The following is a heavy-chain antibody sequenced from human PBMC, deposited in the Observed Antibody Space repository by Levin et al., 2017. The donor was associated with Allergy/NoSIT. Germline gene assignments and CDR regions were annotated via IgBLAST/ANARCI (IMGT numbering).Heavy chain of an antibody. V-gene: IGHV3-72*01. Sequence: GGSLRLSCVASGDRFSDHYMDWVRQAPGKGLEWIARIRNRRDGYVTLYAASVRGRFTISRADSINSVYLQMSSLKTEDTAVYYCAGVRNMSGWKYWYCELWGRCTRVTVSS. D-gene: IGHD6-19*01. CDR2: IRNRRDGYVT. J-gene: IGHJ2*01. CDR1: GDRFSDHY. CDR3: AGVRNMSGWKYWYCEL.